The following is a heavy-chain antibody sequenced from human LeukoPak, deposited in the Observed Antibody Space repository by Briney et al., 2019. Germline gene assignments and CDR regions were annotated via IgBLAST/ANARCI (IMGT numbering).Heavy chain of an antibody. Sequence: GGSLRLSCAASGFTFSTYDMQWVRQAPGKGLEWVSGINRSGRTYYTDSVKGRFTISRDNSKNTLFLQMNSLRAEDTAVYYCAKGGYFAFETWGQGTMVAVSS. V-gene: IGHV3-23*01. D-gene: IGHD2-2*03. CDR1: GFTFSTYD. J-gene: IGHJ3*02. CDR2: INRSGRT. CDR3: AKGGYFAFET.